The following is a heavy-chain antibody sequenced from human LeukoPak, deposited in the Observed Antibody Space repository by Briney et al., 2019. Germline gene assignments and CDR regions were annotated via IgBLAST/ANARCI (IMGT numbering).Heavy chain of an antibody. V-gene: IGHV3-53*01. J-gene: IGHJ4*02. CDR3: ASDRGGYCSSASCYVTY. CDR1: GFTFSSYG. CDR2: IYSGGST. Sequence: PGGSLRLSCAASGFTFSSYGMHWVRQAPGKGLEWVSVIYSGGSTYYADSVKGRFTISRDNSKDTLYLQMHSLRVEDTAVYYCASDRGGYCSSASCYVTYWGQGTLVSVSS. D-gene: IGHD2-2*01.